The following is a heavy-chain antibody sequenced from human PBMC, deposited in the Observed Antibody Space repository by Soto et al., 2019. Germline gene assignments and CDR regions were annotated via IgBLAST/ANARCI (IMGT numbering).Heavy chain of an antibody. Sequence: EVQLLESGGGLVQPGGSLRLSCTASGFTFSSYAMSWVRQDPGNELEWVSTISGNSGKTNYAESVKGRFSISRDNSKNTVHLKLDSLRAEDTAVYFCAKLGFVLMELYYFHQWGHGTLVTVSS. CDR1: GFTFSSYA. D-gene: IGHD2-8*01. CDR2: ISGNSGKT. CDR3: AKLGFVLMELYYFHQ. V-gene: IGHV3-23*01. J-gene: IGHJ4*01.